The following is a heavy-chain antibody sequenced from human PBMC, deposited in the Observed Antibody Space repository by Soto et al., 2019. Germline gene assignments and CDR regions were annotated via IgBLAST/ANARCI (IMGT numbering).Heavy chain of an antibody. D-gene: IGHD2-2*01. CDR1: GGSISSGDYY. J-gene: IGHJ3*02. Sequence: SETLSLTCTVSGGSISSGDYYWSWIRQPPGKGLEWIGYIYYSGSTYYNPSLKSRVTISVDTSKNQFSLKLSSVTAADTAVYYCARFITYCSSTSCSHDAFDIWGQGTMVTVS. V-gene: IGHV4-30-4*01. CDR2: IYYSGST. CDR3: ARFITYCSSTSCSHDAFDI.